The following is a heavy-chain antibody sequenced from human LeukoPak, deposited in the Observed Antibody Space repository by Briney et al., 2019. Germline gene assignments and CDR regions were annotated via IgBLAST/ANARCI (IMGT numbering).Heavy chain of an antibody. D-gene: IGHD3-22*01. CDR2: ISASGGST. CDR3: VRLSSGYYGLIDH. Sequence: GGSLRLSCAASGFTFSSYTMGWVRQAPGKGLEWVSVISASGGSTYYADSVKGRFTISRDNSKNTLYLQMNSLRAEDTAVYYCVRLSSGYYGLIDHWGQGTLVTVSS. J-gene: IGHJ4*02. V-gene: IGHV3-23*01. CDR1: GFTFSSYT.